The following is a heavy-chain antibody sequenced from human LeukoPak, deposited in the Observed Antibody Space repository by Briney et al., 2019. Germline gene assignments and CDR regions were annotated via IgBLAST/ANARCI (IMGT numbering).Heavy chain of an antibody. V-gene: IGHV3-53*01. CDR1: GFTVSRNY. CDR3: ARVTRGIISFTTSYSYYYMDV. CDR2: IYSGDST. Sequence: GGSLRLSCAVSGFTVSRNYMTWVRQAPGKGLEWVSVIYSGDSTSYADSVKGRFTISRDNSKNTVFLQMNSLRAEDTALYYCARVTRGIISFTTSYSYYYMDVWGKGTTVTVSS. D-gene: IGHD3-10*01. J-gene: IGHJ6*03.